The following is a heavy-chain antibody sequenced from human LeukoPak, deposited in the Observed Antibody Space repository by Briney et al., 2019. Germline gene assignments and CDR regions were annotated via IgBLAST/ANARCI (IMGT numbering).Heavy chain of an antibody. CDR3: ARDRGYGDYAFDY. Sequence: GGSLRLSGAASGFTFSSYGMHWVRQAPGKGLEWVAVIWYDGSNKYYADSVKGRFTISRDNSKNTLYLQMNSLRAEDTAVYYCARDRGYGDYAFDYWGQGTLVTVSS. V-gene: IGHV3-33*01. CDR2: IWYDGSNK. D-gene: IGHD4-17*01. J-gene: IGHJ4*02. CDR1: GFTFSSYG.